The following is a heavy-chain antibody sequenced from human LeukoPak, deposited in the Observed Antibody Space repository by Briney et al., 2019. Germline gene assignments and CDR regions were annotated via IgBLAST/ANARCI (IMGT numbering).Heavy chain of an antibody. D-gene: IGHD3-3*01. J-gene: IGHJ4*02. CDR2: IYHSGST. CDR3: ARGGYDFWSDTQSFDY. Sequence: SETLSLTCTVSGGSISSGGYYWGWIRQPPGKGLEWIGYIYHSGSTYYNPSLKSRVTISVDRSKNQFSLKLSSVTAADTAVYYCARGGYDFWSDTQSFDYWGQGTLVTVSS. V-gene: IGHV4-30-2*01. CDR1: GGSISSGGYY.